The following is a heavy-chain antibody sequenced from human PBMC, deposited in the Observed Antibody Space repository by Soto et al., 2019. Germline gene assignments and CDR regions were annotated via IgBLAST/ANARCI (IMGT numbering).Heavy chain of an antibody. V-gene: IGHV1-18*01. Sequence: ASVKVSCKASGYTFTSYGISWVRQAPGQGFEWMGWISAYNGNTNYAQKLQGRVTMTTDTSTSTAYMELRSLRSDDTAVYYCARRAYSSGSYGGYYGMDVWGQGTTVTDSS. CDR3: ARRAYSSGSYGGYYGMDV. CDR1: GYTFTSYG. D-gene: IGHD6-19*01. CDR2: ISAYNGNT. J-gene: IGHJ6*02.